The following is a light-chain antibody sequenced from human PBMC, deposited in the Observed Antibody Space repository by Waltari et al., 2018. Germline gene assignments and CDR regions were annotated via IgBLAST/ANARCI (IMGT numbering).Light chain of an antibody. J-gene: IGKJ1*01. CDR1: QGISSY. CDR2: AAS. Sequence: AIRMTQSPSSLSASTGDRVTIPCRPSQGISSYLAWYQQKPGKAPKLLIYAASTLQSGVPSRFSGSGSGTDFTLTISCLQSEDFATYYCQQYYSYPQTFGQGTKVEIK. CDR3: QQYYSYPQT. V-gene: IGKV1-8*01.